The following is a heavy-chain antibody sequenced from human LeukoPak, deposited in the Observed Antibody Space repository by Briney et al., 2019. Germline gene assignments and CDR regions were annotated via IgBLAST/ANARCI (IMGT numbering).Heavy chain of an antibody. CDR3: ARENFQY. J-gene: IGHJ4*02. Sequence: GRSLRLSCAASGFTFSNLWMSWVRQAPGKGLEWVANIKQDGSEKYYVDSVKGRFTISRDNAKNSLYLQMNSLRAEDTAVYYCARENFQYWAQGTLVTVSS. CDR2: IKQDGSEK. CDR1: GFTFSNLW. V-gene: IGHV3-7*04.